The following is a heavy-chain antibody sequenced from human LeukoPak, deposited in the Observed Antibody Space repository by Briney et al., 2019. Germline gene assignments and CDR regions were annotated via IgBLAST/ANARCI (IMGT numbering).Heavy chain of an antibody. CDR1: GYTFTNYD. D-gene: IGHD4-17*01. CDR3: ARRPDYGDYEPDY. Sequence: ASVKVSCKASGYTFTNYDINWVRQATGQGLEWMGWMNPNSGNTGYAQKFQGRVTMTRNTSISTAYMELSSLRSEDTAVYYCARRPDYGDYEPDYWGQGTLVTVSS. J-gene: IGHJ4*02. V-gene: IGHV1-8*01. CDR2: MNPNSGNT.